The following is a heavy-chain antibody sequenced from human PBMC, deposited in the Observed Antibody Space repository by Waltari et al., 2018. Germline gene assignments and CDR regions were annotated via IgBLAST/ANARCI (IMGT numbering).Heavy chain of an antibody. D-gene: IGHD3-10*01. CDR3: ARDPGITMVQGVIDY. J-gene: IGHJ4*02. CDR1: GFTFSSYA. Sequence: QVQLVESGGGVVQPGRSLRLSCAASGFTFSSYAMHWVRQAPGKGLEWVAVISYDGSNKYYADSGKGRFTISIDNSKNTLYLQMNSLRAEDTAVYYCARDPGITMVQGVIDYWGQGTLVTVSS. V-gene: IGHV3-30-3*01. CDR2: ISYDGSNK.